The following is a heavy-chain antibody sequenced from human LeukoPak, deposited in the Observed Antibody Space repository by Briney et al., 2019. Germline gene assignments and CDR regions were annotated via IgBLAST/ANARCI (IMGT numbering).Heavy chain of an antibody. CDR3: VKDQGECPGSRCYLRFLEY. J-gene: IGHJ4*02. CDR1: GINFSIYG. CDR2: VRFDQSAT. V-gene: IGHV3-30*02. Sequence: GGSLRLSCAASGINFSIYGMHWVRQAPGKGLEWVTFVRFDQSATVYADSVQGRFAISRDNSKNTVYLQMNSLRVEDTALYFCVKDQGECPGSRCYLRFLEYWGQGTLVIVSS. D-gene: IGHD3-3*01.